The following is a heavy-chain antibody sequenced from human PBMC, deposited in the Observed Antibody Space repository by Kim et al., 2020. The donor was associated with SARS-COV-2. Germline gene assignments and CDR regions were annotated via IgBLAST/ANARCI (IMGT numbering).Heavy chain of an antibody. CDR1: GGSFSGYY. CDR3: ARGTREWLTFYYYYYMDV. V-gene: IGHV4-34*01. D-gene: IGHD3-3*01. CDR2: INHSGST. J-gene: IGHJ6*03. Sequence: SETLSLTCAVYGGSFSGYYWSWIRQPPGKGLEWIGEINHSGSTNYNPSLKSRFTISVDTSKNQFSLKLSSVTAADTAVYYCARGTREWLTFYYYYYMDVWGKGTTVTVSS.